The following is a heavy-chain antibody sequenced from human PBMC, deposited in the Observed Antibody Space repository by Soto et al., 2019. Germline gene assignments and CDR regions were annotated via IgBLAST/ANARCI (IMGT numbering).Heavy chain of an antibody. Sequence: SETLSLTCAVYGGSFSGHSWAWIRQSPGKGLEWIGDINHSGRVNYSPSLKSRVTISLDTSKNQFSLTLSAVTAADTAMYYCSTRAYDTNGYYRFDPWGQGTLVTVS. CDR2: INHSGRV. J-gene: IGHJ5*01. CDR1: GGSFSGHS. CDR3: STRAYDTNGYYRFDP. V-gene: IGHV4-34*01. D-gene: IGHD3-22*01.